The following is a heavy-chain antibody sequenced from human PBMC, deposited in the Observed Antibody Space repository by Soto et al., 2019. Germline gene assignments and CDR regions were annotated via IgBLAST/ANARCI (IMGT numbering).Heavy chain of an antibody. J-gene: IGHJ5*02. CDR1: GGSLSSGGYS. D-gene: IGHD3-10*01. V-gene: IGHV4-30-2*01. Sequence: SETLSLTCAVSGGSLSSGGYSWSWIRQPPGKGLEWIGYIYHSGSTYYNPSLKSRVTISVDRSKNQFSLKLSSVTAADTAVYYCARHFGRGIASSSSPWGQGTLVTVS. CDR3: ARHFGRGIASSSSP. CDR2: IYHSGST.